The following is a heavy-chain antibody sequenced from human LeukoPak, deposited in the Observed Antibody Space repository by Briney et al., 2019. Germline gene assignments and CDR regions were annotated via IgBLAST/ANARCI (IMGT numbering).Heavy chain of an antibody. D-gene: IGHD1-26*01. Sequence: GASVKLSCKASGGTFSSYAISWVRQAPGQGLEWMGGIIPIFVTANYAQKFQGRVTITADESTSTAYMELSSLRSEDTAVYYCARDGHPAEWELPYYYYYGMDVWGQGTTVTVSS. CDR3: ARDGHPAEWELPYYYYYGMDV. CDR2: IIPIFVTA. CDR1: GGTFSSYA. V-gene: IGHV1-69*13. J-gene: IGHJ6*02.